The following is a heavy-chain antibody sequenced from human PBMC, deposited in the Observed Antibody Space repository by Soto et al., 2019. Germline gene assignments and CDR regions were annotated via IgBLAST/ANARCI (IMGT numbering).Heavy chain of an antibody. Sequence: SETLSLTCAVSGGSISNSDYGWVWIRQPPGKGLEWIGSISHGGSTYYNPSLKSRVTLSVDTSKNQCSLKLNSVTAADTAVYYCARDLWGYCGTDCYPLDVWGQGTTVTVSS. J-gene: IGHJ6*02. CDR2: ISHGGST. D-gene: IGHD2-21*02. CDR3: ARDLWGYCGTDCYPLDV. V-gene: IGHV4-39*07. CDR1: GGSISNSDYG.